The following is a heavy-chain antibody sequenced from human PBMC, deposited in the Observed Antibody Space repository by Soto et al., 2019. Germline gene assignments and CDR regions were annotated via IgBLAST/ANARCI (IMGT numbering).Heavy chain of an antibody. CDR2: ISGNGDRT. CDR1: GFTFSSYV. J-gene: IGHJ4*02. V-gene: IGHV3-23*01. D-gene: IGHD1-1*01. Sequence: GGSLRLSCSASGFTFSSYVMSWVRQAPGKGLEWVSAISGNGDRTYFGDSVKGRFTVSRDNSKNTLYLQMNSLRAEDTAIYYCAKEYTQLLAHFDYWGQGTLVTVSS. CDR3: AKEYTQLLAHFDY.